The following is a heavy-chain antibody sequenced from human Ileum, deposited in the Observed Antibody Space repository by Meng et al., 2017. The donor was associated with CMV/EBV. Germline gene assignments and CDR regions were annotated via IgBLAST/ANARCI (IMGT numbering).Heavy chain of an antibody. CDR2: TYYRSKWYN. CDR1: GDSVSSIGAS. D-gene: IGHD6-13*01. V-gene: IGHV6-1*01. J-gene: IGHJ2*01. CDR3: ARENGYEWYFDF. Sequence: VQVAQARPGLVKPSHTLSLPRAIHGDSVSSIGASWNWIRQSPSRGLEWLGKTYYRSKWYNDYAPSVKSRITVKPDTSKNQFSLQLNSVTPGYTAVYYCARENGYEWYFDFWGRGTLVTVSS.